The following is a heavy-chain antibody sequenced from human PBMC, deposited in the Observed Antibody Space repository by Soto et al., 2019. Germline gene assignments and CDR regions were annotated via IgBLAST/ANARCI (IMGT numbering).Heavy chain of an antibody. Sequence: EVQLVESGGGLVQPGGSLRLSCAASGFTFSLIWMQWVRQVPGKGLEWVAILNEDGGDTYYVDSVKGRFIISSDNAENSLYLQRNSWRADDPAVYFCGSGGRWTPEFWGQGTLVTVSS. V-gene: IGHV3-7*01. CDR2: LNEDGGDT. CDR1: GFTFSLIW. CDR3: GSGGRWTPEF. J-gene: IGHJ4*02. D-gene: IGHD2-15*01.